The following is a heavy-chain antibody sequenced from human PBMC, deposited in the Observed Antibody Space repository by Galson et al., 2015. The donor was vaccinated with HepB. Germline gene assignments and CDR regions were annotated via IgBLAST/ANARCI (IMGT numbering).Heavy chain of an antibody. V-gene: IGHV4-34*01. CDR2: INHSGST. CDR1: GGSFSGYY. D-gene: IGHD3-9*01. J-gene: IGHJ4*02. CDR3: ARVDDILTGVFDY. Sequence: ETLSLTCAVYGGSFSGYYWSWIRQPPGKGLEWIGEINHSGSTNYNPSLKSRVTISVDTSKNQFSLKLSSVTAADTAVYYCARVDDILTGVFDYWGQGTLVTVSS.